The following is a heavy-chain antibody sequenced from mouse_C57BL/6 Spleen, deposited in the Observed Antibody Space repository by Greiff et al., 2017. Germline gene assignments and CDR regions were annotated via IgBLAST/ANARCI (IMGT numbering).Heavy chain of an antibody. J-gene: IGHJ1*03. D-gene: IGHD1-1*01. V-gene: IGHV5-16*01. CDR2: INYDGSST. Sequence: DVQLVESEGGLVQPGSSMKLSCTASGFTFSDYYMAWVRQVPEKGLEWVANINYDGSSTYYLDSLKSRFIISRDNAKNILYLQMSSLKSEDTATYYCARGDYGSSYGYFDVWGTGTTVTVSS. CDR3: ARGDYGSSYGYFDV. CDR1: GFTFSDYY.